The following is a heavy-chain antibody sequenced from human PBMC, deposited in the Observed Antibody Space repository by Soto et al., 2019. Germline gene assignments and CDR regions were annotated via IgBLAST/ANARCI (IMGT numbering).Heavy chain of an antibody. D-gene: IGHD2-2*01. J-gene: IGHJ4*02. CDR1: GFSFKSYG. V-gene: IGHV3-30*18. CDR3: AKATCSSTACYIDY. Sequence: QVQLVESGGGVVQPGRSLKLSCAASGFSFKSYGMHWVRQAPGKGLEWVAVISFDGDNYYYEDSVKGRFTISRDNSKNRLYLQMISLRAEDTAVYYCAKATCSSTACYIDYWGQGTLVTVSS. CDR2: ISFDGDNY.